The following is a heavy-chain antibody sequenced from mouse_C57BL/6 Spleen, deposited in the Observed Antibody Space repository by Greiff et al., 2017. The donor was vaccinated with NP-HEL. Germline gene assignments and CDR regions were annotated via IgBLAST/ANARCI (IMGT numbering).Heavy chain of an antibody. Sequence: VQLQQSGAELARPGASVKMSCKASGYTFTSYTMHWVTQRPGKGLEWIGYINPSSGYTKYNQKFKDKATLTADKSSSTAYMQLSSLTSEDSAVYYCARQLRGGDYWGQGTTLTVSS. V-gene: IGHV1-4*01. CDR2: INPSSGYT. CDR1: GYTFTSYT. D-gene: IGHD3-2*02. CDR3: ARQLRGGDY. J-gene: IGHJ2*01.